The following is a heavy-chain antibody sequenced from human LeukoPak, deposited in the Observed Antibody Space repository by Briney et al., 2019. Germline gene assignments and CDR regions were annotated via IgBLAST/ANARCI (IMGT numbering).Heavy chain of an antibody. V-gene: IGHV4-4*07. Sequence: NPSETLSLTCTVSGGSISSYYWSWIRQPAGKGLEWIGRIYTSGSTNYNPSLKSRVTISVDTSKNQFSLKLSSVTAADTAVYYCVSSGYTLFFDYWGQGTLVTVSS. CDR2: IYTSGST. J-gene: IGHJ4*02. CDR3: VSSGYTLFFDY. CDR1: GGSISSYY. D-gene: IGHD3-22*01.